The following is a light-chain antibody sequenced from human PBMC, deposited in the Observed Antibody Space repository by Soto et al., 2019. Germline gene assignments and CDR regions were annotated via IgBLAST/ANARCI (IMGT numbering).Light chain of an antibody. CDR1: QFISSW. Sequence: DIQMTQSPSTLSASVGDRVTITCRASQFISSWLAWYQQKPGKVPKLLIFHASNLESGVPSRFSGSGSGTEFTLTISSLQPDDFVTYYCQQYNSYPWTFGQGTKVEI. J-gene: IGKJ1*01. V-gene: IGKV1-5*01. CDR3: QQYNSYPWT. CDR2: HAS.